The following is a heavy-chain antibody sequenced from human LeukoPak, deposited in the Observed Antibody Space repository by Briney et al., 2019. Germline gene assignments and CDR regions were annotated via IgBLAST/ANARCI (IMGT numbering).Heavy chain of an antibody. V-gene: IGHV3-15*01. Sequence: GGSLRLSCAASGFTFSNVWMNWVRQAPGKGLEWVGRIKSKTDGGTTDYAAPVKGRFTISRDDSKNTLYLQMNSLKTEDTAVYYCTIDPLSNYYYYGMDVWGQGTTVTVSS. CDR3: TIDPLSNYYYYGMDV. CDR2: IKSKTDGGTT. J-gene: IGHJ6*02. CDR1: GFTFSNVW.